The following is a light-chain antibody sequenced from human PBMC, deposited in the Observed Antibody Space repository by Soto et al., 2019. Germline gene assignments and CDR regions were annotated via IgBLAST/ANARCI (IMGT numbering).Light chain of an antibody. CDR2: FGS. J-gene: IGKJ5*01. Sequence: DIVMTHSPLTLPVTPGEPASISCRSSQSLLYNNTYNYLDWYVQKPGQSPQLLIYFGSNRAPGVPDRFSGSGSGTDFTLKINRVEAEDVGTYYCMQALQSLTFGQGTRLEIK. V-gene: IGKV2-28*01. CDR1: QSLLYNNTYNY. CDR3: MQALQSLT.